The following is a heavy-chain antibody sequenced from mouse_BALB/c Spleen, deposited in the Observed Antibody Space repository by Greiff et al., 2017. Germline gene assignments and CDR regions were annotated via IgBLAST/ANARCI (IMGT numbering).Heavy chain of an antibody. CDR2: ISDGGSYT. D-gene: IGHD1-1*01. CDR3: ARDYYGSSYGYAMDY. CDR1: GFTFSDYY. V-gene: IGHV5-4*02. J-gene: IGHJ4*01. Sequence: EVQGVESGGGLVKPGGSLKLSCAASGFTFSDYYMYWVRQTPEKRLEWVATISDGGSYTYYPDSVKGRFTISRDNAKNNLYLQMSSLKSEDTAMYYCARDYYGSSYGYAMDYWGQGTSVTVSS.